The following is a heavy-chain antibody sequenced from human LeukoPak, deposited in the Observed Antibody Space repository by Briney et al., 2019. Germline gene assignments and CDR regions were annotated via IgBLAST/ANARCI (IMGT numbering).Heavy chain of an antibody. D-gene: IGHD3-3*01. V-gene: IGHV1-18*04. CDR3: ARVVLLPTMEWLYQTDAFDI. J-gene: IGHJ3*02. CDR1: GYTFTSYY. CDR2: ISAYNGNT. Sequence: ASVKVSCKASGYTFTSYYMHWVRQAPGQGLEWMGWISAYNGNTNYAQKLQGRVTMTTDTSTSTAYMELRSLRSDDTAVYYCARVVLLPTMEWLYQTDAFDIWGQGTMVTVSS.